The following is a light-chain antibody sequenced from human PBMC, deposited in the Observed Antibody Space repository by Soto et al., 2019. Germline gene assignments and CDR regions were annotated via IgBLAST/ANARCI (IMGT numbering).Light chain of an antibody. Sequence: EIVMTQSPATLSVSPGERATLSCRASQSVSSNLAWYQQKPGQAPRLLIYGASTRATGIPARFSGSGSGTDFTLTISSLQSEDFAVYYCQQYTTWPRTFGQGTKVEIK. J-gene: IGKJ1*01. CDR3: QQYTTWPRT. CDR2: GAS. V-gene: IGKV3-15*01. CDR1: QSVSSN.